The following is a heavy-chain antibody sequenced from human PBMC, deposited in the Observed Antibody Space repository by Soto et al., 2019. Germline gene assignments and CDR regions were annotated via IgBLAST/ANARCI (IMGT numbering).Heavy chain of an antibody. J-gene: IGHJ3*01. CDR3: ATSPPGDNDAFDV. CDR2: ISYFGDT. D-gene: IGHD4-17*01. V-gene: IGHV4-31*11. Sequence: QVQLQETGPGLVKPSQTLSLTCGVSGKSIRSAGYYWTWIRQRPGKGLEWIGHISYFGDTHYSPSPTSRVTISLDPSKNQFSLELTSVKAADTAVYYCATSPPGDNDAFDVWGQGTLVSVSS. CDR1: GKSIRSAGYY.